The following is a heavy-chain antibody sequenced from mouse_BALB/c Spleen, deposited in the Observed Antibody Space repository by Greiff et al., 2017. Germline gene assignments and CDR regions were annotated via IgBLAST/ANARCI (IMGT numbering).Heavy chain of an antibody. J-gene: IGHJ3*01. CDR3: ARHYYGSRAWFSY. D-gene: IGHD1-1*01. Sequence: EVKLLESGGGLVQPGGSLKLSCAASGFDFSRYWMSWVRQAPGKGLEWIGEINPDSSTINYTPSLKDKFIISRDNAKNTLYLQMSKVRSEDTALYYCARHYYGSRAWFSYWGQGTLVTVSA. CDR2: INPDSSTI. CDR1: GFDFSRYW. V-gene: IGHV4-1*02.